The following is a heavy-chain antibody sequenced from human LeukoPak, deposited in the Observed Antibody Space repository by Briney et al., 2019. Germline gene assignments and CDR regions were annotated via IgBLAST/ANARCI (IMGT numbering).Heavy chain of an antibody. CDR2: IYHSGST. CDR1: GYSISSGDY. V-gene: IGHV4-38-2*01. CDR3: ARITGSYYYYYMDV. J-gene: IGHJ6*03. D-gene: IGHD3-10*01. Sequence: PSETLSLTCAVSGYSISSGDYRGWIRQPPGKGLEWIGNIYHSGSTFYNPSLKSRVTISVHTSKNQFSLKLSSVTAADTAVYYCARITGSYYYYYMDVWGKGTTVTVSS.